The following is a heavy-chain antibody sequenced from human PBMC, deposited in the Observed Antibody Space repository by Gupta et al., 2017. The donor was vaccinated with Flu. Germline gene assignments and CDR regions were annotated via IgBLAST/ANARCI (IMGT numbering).Heavy chain of an antibody. CDR3: TRAPGMDV. Sequence: DMQWARQAPGQGLEWMGWINPNGGATNYAQKFQGRVTMTRDTSITTAYMELSRLRSDDTAVYYCTRAPGMDVWGQGTTVTVSS. CDR2: INPNGGAT. CDR1: D. V-gene: IGHV1-2*02. J-gene: IGHJ6*02.